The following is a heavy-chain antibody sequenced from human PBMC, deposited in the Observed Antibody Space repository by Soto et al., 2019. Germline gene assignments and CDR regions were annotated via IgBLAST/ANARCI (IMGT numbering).Heavy chain of an antibody. J-gene: IGHJ4*02. Sequence: SETLSLTCAVYGGSFSGYYWSWIRQPPGKGLEWIGEINHSGSTNYNPSLKSRVTISVDTSKNQFSLKLSSVTAADTAVYYCAGSGYIWGSYRYYYFDYWGQGTLVTVS. V-gene: IGHV4-34*01. D-gene: IGHD3-16*02. CDR3: AGSGYIWGSYRYYYFDY. CDR1: GGSFSGYY. CDR2: INHSGST.